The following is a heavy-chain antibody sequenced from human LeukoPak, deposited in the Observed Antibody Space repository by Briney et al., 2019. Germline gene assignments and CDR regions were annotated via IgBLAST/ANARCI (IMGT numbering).Heavy chain of an antibody. Sequence: GWSLRLSCAASGFTFSSYWMHWVRQAPGKGLVGVSRINSDGSSTSYADSVKGRFTISRDNAKNTLYLQMNSLRAEDTAVYYCASWEVPAVMPQDYWGQGTLVTVSS. D-gene: IGHD2-2*01. V-gene: IGHV3-74*01. CDR1: GFTFSSYW. CDR3: ASWEVPAVMPQDY. J-gene: IGHJ4*02. CDR2: INSDGSST.